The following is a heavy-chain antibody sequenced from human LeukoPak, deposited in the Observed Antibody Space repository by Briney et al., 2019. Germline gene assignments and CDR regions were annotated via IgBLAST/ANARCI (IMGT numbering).Heavy chain of an antibody. CDR2: MNPNSGNT. CDR3: ARWAVAGAFDI. V-gene: IGHV1-8*01. D-gene: IGHD6-19*01. Sequence: ASVKVSCKASGYTFTSYDINWVRQATGQGREGMGWMNPNSGNTDYVQKFEGRVTMTKNTSISTAYMELSSLRSEDTGVYYSARWAVAGAFDIWGQGTMVTVPS. CDR1: GYTFTSYD. J-gene: IGHJ3*02.